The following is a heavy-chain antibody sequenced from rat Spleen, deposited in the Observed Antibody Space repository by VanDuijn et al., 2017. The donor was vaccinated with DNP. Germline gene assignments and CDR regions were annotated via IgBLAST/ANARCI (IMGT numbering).Heavy chain of an antibody. V-gene: IGHV5S10*01. J-gene: IGHJ2*01. D-gene: IGHD1-11*01. CDR2: IMDDGSGT. CDR3: ATRGNYGGYDF. CDR1: GFSFSDYA. Sequence: EVQLVESGGGLVQPGTSLKLSCAASGFSFSDYAMAWVRQSPKKGLEWVGNIMDDGSGTYYRDSVKGRFTISRDNAKTTLYLQMDSLRSEDTATYYCATRGNYGGYDFWGQGVMVTVSS.